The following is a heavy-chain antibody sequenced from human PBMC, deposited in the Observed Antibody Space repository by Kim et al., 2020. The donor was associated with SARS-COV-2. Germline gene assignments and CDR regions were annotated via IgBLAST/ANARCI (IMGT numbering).Heavy chain of an antibody. J-gene: IGHJ3*02. CDR2: IRSKANSYAT. CDR1: GFTLSGST. Sequence: GGSLRLSCAASGFTLSGSTVHWVRQASGKGLEWVGRIRSKANSYATAYAASVKNRFTISRDDSKNTAYPQMNSLKTEDTAVYYCTRVNPIAGGWYDAFD. D-gene: IGHD6-19*01. CDR3: TRVNPIAGGWYDAFD. V-gene: IGHV3-73*01.